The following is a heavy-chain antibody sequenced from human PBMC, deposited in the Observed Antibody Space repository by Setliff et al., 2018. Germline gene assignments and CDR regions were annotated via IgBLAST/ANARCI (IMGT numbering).Heavy chain of an antibody. D-gene: IGHD3-16*01. Sequence: PSETLSLTCTVSGDSIDTDIWWSWVRQSPGKGLEWIGEIYLGGSPTYNPSLKSRATISRDISKNQFYLTLTSVTAADTAVYYCARAGYNYDYGDYWGQGSLVTVSS. CDR1: GDSIDTDIW. J-gene: IGHJ4*02. V-gene: IGHV4-4*02. CDR2: IYLGGSP. CDR3: ARAGYNYDYGDY.